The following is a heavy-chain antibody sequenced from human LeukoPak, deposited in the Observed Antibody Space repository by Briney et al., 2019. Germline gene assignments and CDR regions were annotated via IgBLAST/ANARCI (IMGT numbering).Heavy chain of an antibody. CDR2: NNPNTGGT. V-gene: IGHV1-2*02. CDR3: ARDLATIDGIAWYYFEN. D-gene: IGHD5-12*01. Sequence: ASVKVSCKASGYTFTGHYIHWVRQAPGQGFEWMGWNNPNTGGTDYAQKFQDRIAISTYTSISTAYMELTRLRSDDTALYYCARDLATIDGIAWYYFENWGQGTLVTVS. J-gene: IGHJ4*02. CDR1: GYTFTGHY.